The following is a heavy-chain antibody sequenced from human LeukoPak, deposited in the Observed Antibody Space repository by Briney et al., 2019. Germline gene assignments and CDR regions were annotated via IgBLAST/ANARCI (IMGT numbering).Heavy chain of an antibody. Sequence: SETLSLTCTVSGGSISNYYWSWIRQPPGKGLEWIGYIYYSGSTNYNPSLKSRVTISLDTSKNQFSLKLSSVTAADTAVYYCAREVDFDWLFGMEIGWLDPWGQGTLVTVSS. D-gene: IGHD3-9*01. V-gene: IGHV4-59*01. CDR2: IYYSGST. CDR1: GGSISNYY. CDR3: AREVDFDWLFGMEIGWLDP. J-gene: IGHJ5*02.